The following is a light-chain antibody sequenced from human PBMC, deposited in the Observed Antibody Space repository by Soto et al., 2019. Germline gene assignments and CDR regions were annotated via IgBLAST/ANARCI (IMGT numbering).Light chain of an antibody. CDR2: EVS. CDR1: SSDVGCYNY. Sequence: QSVLTQPASVSGSPGQSITISCTGPSSDVGCYNYVSWYQQHPGKAPKLMIYEVSNRPSGVSNRFSGSKSGNTASLTISGLQAEDEADYYCSSYTSSSTWVFGGGTKLTVL. J-gene: IGLJ3*02. V-gene: IGLV2-14*01. CDR3: SSYTSSSTWV.